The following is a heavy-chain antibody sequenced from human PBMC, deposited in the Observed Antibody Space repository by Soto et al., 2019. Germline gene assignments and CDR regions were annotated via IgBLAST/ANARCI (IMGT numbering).Heavy chain of an antibody. CDR3: ARDDSSGYWSPGSPQFDY. J-gene: IGHJ4*02. D-gene: IGHD3-22*01. Sequence: ASVKVSCKASGYTFTGYYMHWVRQAPGQGLEWMGWINPNSGGTNYAQKFQGWVTMTRDTSISTAYMELSRLRSDDTAVYYCARDDSSGYWSPGSPQFDYWGQGTLVTV. CDR2: INPNSGGT. V-gene: IGHV1-2*04. CDR1: GYTFTGYY.